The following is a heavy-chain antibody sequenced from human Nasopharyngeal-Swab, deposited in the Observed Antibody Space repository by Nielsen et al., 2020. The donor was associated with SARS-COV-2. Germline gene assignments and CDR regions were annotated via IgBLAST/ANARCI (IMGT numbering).Heavy chain of an antibody. CDR2: INSNSGDT. D-gene: IGHD5-18*01. CDR1: GYTFTSYY. CDR3: ARGNSYGYDY. Sequence: ASVKVSCKASGYTFTSYYMHWVRQAPGQGLEWMGRINSNSGDTKYAQKFQGRVTMTRDTSISTADMELSRLRSDDTAVYYCARGNSYGYDYWGQGNLVTVSS. V-gene: IGHV1-2*06. J-gene: IGHJ4*02.